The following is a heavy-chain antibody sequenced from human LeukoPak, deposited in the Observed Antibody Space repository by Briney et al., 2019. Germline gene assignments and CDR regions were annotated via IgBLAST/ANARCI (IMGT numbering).Heavy chain of an antibody. V-gene: IGHV3-21*01. Sequence: PGGSLRLSCAASGFTFSSYSMNWVRQAPGKGLEWVSSISSSSYIYYADSVKGRFTISRDNAKNTVDLQMNSLRGEDTAVYYCVRGRGSYGWFDPWGQGTLVTVSS. J-gene: IGHJ5*02. CDR2: ISSSSYI. D-gene: IGHD3-10*01. CDR3: VRGRGSYGWFDP. CDR1: GFTFSSYS.